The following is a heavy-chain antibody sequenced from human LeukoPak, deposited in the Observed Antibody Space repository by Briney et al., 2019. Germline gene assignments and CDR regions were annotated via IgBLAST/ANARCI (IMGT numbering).Heavy chain of an antibody. CDR2: MYYRGST. D-gene: IGHD3-22*01. J-gene: IGHJ3*01. Sequence: PSETLSLTGTVPGGSVSSSSYFWGWIRQPPGKGLEWIGTMYYRGSTHYYPSLKSRVTISADTSKIQFFRKLNAVHAADTAVYYCAVAGVWHYDSSGFYAFDFWGQGRMVAVSS. CDR3: AVAGVWHYDSSGFYAFDF. V-gene: IGHV4-39*01. CDR1: GGSVSSSSYF.